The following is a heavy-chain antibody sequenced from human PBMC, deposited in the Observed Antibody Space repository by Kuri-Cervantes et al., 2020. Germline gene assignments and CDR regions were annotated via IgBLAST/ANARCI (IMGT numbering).Heavy chain of an antibody. CDR1: GFTFSSYS. V-gene: IGHV3-48*01. D-gene: IGHD3-9*01. Sequence: GGSLRLSCAASGFTFSSYSMNWVRQAPGKGLEWVSYISSSSSTIYYADSVKGRFTISRDNAKNSLYLQMNSLRAEDTAVYYCAKTQKLQLRYFDWLLPVDYWGQGTLVTVSS. CDR2: ISSSSSTI. CDR3: AKTQKLQLRYFDWLLPVDY. J-gene: IGHJ4*02.